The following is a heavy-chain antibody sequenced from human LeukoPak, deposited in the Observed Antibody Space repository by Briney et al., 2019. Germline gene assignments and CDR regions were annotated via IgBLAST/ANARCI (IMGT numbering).Heavy chain of an antibody. J-gene: IGHJ4*02. Sequence: PSEAPSLTCGVSGGSITSTNYWTWVRRPPGKGLEWIGEVNLQGSTNYNPSLMGRVAISVDMSENHISLQLTSVTAADTAVYYCAREGGPYRPLDYSGQGTLVTVSS. CDR1: GGSITSTNY. V-gene: IGHV4-4*02. CDR3: AREGGPYRPLDY. CDR2: VNLQGST.